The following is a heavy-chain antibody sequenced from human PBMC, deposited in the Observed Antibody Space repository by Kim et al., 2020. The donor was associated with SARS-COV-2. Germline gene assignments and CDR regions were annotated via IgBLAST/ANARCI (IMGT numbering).Heavy chain of an antibody. CDR3: ARGLAAAGFDAFDI. J-gene: IGHJ3*02. CDR2: ISYDGSNK. V-gene: IGHV3-30-3*01. D-gene: IGHD6-13*01. Sequence: GGSLRLSCAASGFTFSSYAMHGVRQAPGKGLEWVAVISYDGSNKYYADSVKGRFTISRDNSKNTLYLRMNSLRAEDTAVYYCARGLAAAGFDAFDIWGQGTMVTGSS. CDR1: GFTFSSYA.